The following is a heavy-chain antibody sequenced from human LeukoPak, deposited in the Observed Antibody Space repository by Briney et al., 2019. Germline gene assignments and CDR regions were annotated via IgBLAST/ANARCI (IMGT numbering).Heavy chain of an antibody. CDR2: IENSGNT. Sequence: SETLSLTCTVSSASISSTPYFWGWIRQPPGKGLEWIATIENSGNTYFNPSLKSRVAISLDRSKNQFSLNLNSVTAADTAVYYCAADNHIRWFFYWGQGTLVTVSS. CDR3: AADNHIRWFFY. J-gene: IGHJ4*02. D-gene: IGHD2-15*01. V-gene: IGHV4-39*07. CDR1: SASISSTPYF.